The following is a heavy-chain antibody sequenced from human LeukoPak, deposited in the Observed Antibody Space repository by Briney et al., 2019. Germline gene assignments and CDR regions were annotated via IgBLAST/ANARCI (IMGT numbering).Heavy chain of an antibody. V-gene: IGHV3-30*18. Sequence: PGRSLRLSCAASGFTFSSYGMHWVRQAPGKGLEWVAVISYDGSNKYYADSVKGRFTISRDNSKNTLYLQMSSLRAEDTAVYYCAKAQWLVSYWGQGTLVTVSS. CDR3: AKAQWLVSY. CDR2: ISYDGSNK. J-gene: IGHJ4*02. CDR1: GFTFSSYG. D-gene: IGHD6-19*01.